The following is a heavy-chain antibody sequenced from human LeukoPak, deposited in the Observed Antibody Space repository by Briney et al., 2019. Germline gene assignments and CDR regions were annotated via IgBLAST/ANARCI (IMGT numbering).Heavy chain of an antibody. J-gene: IGHJ4*02. D-gene: IGHD3/OR15-3a*01. V-gene: IGHV3-30*04. CDR3: ARDKISGGSEGLDY. Sequence: PGGSLRLSCAASGFTFSSYAMSWVRQAPGKGLEWVAVISYDGSNKYYADSVKGRFTISRDNSKNTLYLQMNSLRAEDTAVYYCARDKISGGSEGLDYWGQGTLVTVSS. CDR1: GFTFSSYA. CDR2: ISYDGSNK.